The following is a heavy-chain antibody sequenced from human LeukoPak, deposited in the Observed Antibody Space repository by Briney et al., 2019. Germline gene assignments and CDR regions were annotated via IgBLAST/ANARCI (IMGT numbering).Heavy chain of an antibody. D-gene: IGHD4-23*01. CDR2: IYPGDSDT. CDR1: GYSFTSYW. Sequence: GESLKISCRGSGYSFTSYWIGWVRQMPGKGLEWMGIIYPGDSDTRYSPSFQGQVTISADKSISTASLQWSSLKASDTAMYYCARPLTTVVTEAGAINAFDIWGQGTMVTVSS. J-gene: IGHJ3*02. V-gene: IGHV5-51*01. CDR3: ARPLTTVVTEAGAINAFDI.